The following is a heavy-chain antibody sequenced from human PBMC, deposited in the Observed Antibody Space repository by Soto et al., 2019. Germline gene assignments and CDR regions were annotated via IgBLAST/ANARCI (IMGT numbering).Heavy chain of an antibody. CDR2: ISGSGGST. CDR1: GFTFSSYA. CDR3: AKDPRVIDLRSGIDY. D-gene: IGHD6-25*01. J-gene: IGHJ4*02. V-gene: IGHV3-23*01. Sequence: GGSLRLSCAASGFTFSSYAMSWVRQAPGKGLEWVSAISGSGGSTYYADSVKGRFTISRDNSKNTLYLQMNSLRAEDTAVYYCAKDPRVIDLRSGIDYWGQGTLVTVSS.